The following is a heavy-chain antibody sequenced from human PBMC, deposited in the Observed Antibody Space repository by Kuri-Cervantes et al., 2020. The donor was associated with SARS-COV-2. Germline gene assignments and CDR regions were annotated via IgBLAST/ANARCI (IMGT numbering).Heavy chain of an antibody. J-gene: IGHJ2*01. CDR2: ISYDGSNK. Sequence: GGSLRLSCAASGFTFSSYAMRWVRQAPGKGLEWVAVISYDGSNKYYADSVKGRFTISRDNSKNTLYLQMNSLRAEDTAVYYCARGRPRPSIGPYGSGSYYTWYFDLWGRGTLVTVSS. CDR1: GFTFSSYA. D-gene: IGHD3-10*01. V-gene: IGHV3-30*04. CDR3: ARGRPRPSIGPYGSGSYYTWYFDL.